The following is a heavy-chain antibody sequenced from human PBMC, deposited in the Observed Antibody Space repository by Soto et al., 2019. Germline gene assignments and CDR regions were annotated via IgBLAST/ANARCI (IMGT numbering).Heavy chain of an antibody. Sequence: ASVKVSCKASGYTFTSYGISWVRQAPGQGLEWMGWISAYNGNTNYAKKKKGRVTMTTDTSTSTAYMELRSLISDDTAVYYCARERITMGFDPWGQGTLVTVSS. CDR2: ISAYNGNT. CDR3: ARERITMGFDP. J-gene: IGHJ5*02. D-gene: IGHD3-10*01. V-gene: IGHV1-18*04. CDR1: GYTFTSYG.